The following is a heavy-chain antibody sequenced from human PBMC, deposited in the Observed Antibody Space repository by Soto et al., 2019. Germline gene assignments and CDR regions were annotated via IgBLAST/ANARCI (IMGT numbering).Heavy chain of an antibody. J-gene: IGHJ5*02. D-gene: IGHD3-3*01. Sequence: ASVKVSCKASGYTFTSYGISWVRQAPGQGLEWMGWISAYNGNTNYAQKLQGRVTMTTDTSTSTAYMELRSLRSDDTAVYYCARVLGRITIFGVAPVGWFDPWGQGTLVTVSS. V-gene: IGHV1-18*01. CDR3: ARVLGRITIFGVAPVGWFDP. CDR1: GYTFTSYG. CDR2: ISAYNGNT.